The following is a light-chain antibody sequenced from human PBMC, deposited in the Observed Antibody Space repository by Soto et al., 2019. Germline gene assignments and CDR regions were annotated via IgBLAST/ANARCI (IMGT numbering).Light chain of an antibody. CDR1: SSNIGSNT. J-gene: IGLJ1*01. CDR2: SNN. CDR3: AAWDDSLKGYV. Sequence: QSVLTQPPSASGTPGQRITISCSGSSSNIGSNTVNWYQQLPGTAPKLLNYSNNQRPSGVPDRFSGSKSGTSASLAISGLQFGDEADYYCAAWDDSLKGYVFGTGTKSPS. V-gene: IGLV1-44*01.